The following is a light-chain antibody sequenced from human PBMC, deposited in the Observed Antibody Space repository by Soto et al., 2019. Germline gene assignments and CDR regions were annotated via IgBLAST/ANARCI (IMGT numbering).Light chain of an antibody. Sequence: DIPMTQSPSSLSASVGDRVTITCRASQGIRNYLAWYQQRPGKVPKLLIYAASTLQSGVPSRFSGSGSGTDFTLTISSLQPEDIATYYCQKYERFATFGQGTKVEMK. CDR3: QKYERFAT. J-gene: IGKJ1*01. V-gene: IGKV1-27*01. CDR1: QGIRNY. CDR2: AAS.